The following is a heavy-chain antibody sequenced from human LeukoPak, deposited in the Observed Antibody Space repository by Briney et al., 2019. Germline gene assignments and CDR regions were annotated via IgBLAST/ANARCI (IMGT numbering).Heavy chain of an antibody. D-gene: IGHD5-24*01. CDR3: ARVERGWLQPNHGAFDI. Sequence: SETLSLTCTVSGGSISSYYWSWIRQPPGKGLEWIGYTYYSGSTNYNPSLKSRVTISVDTSKNQFSLKLSSVTAADTAVYYCARVERGWLQPNHGAFDIWGQGTMVTVSS. CDR2: TYYSGST. V-gene: IGHV4-59*01. J-gene: IGHJ3*02. CDR1: GGSISSYY.